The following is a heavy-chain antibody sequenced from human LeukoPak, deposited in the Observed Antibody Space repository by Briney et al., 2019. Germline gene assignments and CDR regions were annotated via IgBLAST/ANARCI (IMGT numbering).Heavy chain of an antibody. J-gene: IGHJ2*01. CDR3: ARSVVVPAAPYWYFDL. V-gene: IGHV1-69*05. D-gene: IGHD2-2*01. Sequence: SVKVSCKASGGTFSSYAVSWVRQAPGQGLEWMGGIIPIFGTANYAQKFQGRVTITTDESTSTAYMELSSLRSEDTAVYYCARSVVVPAAPYWYFDLWGRGTLVTVSS. CDR2: IIPIFGTA. CDR1: GGTFSSYA.